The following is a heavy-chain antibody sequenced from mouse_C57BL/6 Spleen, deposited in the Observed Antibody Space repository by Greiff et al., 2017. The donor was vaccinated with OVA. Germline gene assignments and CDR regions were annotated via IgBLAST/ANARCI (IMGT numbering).Heavy chain of an antibody. CDR1: GYTFTSYW. D-gene: IGHD1-1*01. V-gene: IGHV1-69*01. CDR3: ARIATVGPWFAY. CDR2: IDPSDSYT. J-gene: IGHJ3*01. Sequence: QVQLQQPGAELVMPGASVKLSCKASGYTFTSYWMHWVKQRPGQGLEWIGEIDPSDSYTNYNQKLKGKSTLTVDKSSSTAYMQLSSLTSEDSAVYYCARIATVGPWFAYWGQGTLVTVSA.